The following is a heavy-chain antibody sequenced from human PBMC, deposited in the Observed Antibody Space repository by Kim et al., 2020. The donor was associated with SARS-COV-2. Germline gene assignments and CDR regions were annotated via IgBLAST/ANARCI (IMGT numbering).Heavy chain of an antibody. CDR3: AKAGGRRFGELF. J-gene: IGHJ4*02. D-gene: IGHD3-10*01. Sequence: YYADSVKGRFTISRDNSKNTLYLQMNSLRAEDTAVYYCAKAGGRRFGELFWGQGTLVTVSS. V-gene: IGHV3-23*01.